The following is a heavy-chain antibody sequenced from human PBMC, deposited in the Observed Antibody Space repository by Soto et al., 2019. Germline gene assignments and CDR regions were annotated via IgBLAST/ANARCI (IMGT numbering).Heavy chain of an antibody. CDR2: IYHSGST. D-gene: IGHD3-10*01. CDR1: GGSISSSNW. Sequence: SETLSLTCTVSGGSISSSNWWNWVRQPPGKGLEWIGEIYHSGSTNYNPSLKSRVTISVDKSKNQFSLKLNSVTAADTAVYYCARGYYGSGRSDYWGQGTLVTVSS. CDR3: ARGYYGSGRSDY. V-gene: IGHV4-4*02. J-gene: IGHJ4*02.